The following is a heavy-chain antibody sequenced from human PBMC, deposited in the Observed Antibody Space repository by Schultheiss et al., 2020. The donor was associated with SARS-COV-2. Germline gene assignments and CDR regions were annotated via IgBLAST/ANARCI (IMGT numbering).Heavy chain of an antibody. CDR3: ARRGITMVQGVIAYYYYYGMDV. Sequence: SETLSLTCTVSGGSISSYYWSWIRQPPGKGLEWIGEINHSGSTNYNPSLKSRVTISVDTSKNQFSLKLSSVTAADTAVYYCARRGITMVQGVIAYYYYYGMDVWGQGTTVTVSS. D-gene: IGHD3-10*01. CDR1: GGSISSYY. V-gene: IGHV4-34*01. CDR2: INHSGST. J-gene: IGHJ6*02.